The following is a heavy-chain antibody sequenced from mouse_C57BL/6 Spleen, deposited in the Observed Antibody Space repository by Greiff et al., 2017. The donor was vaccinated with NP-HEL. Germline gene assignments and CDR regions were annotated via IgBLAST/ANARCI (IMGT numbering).Heavy chain of an antibody. CDR3: ARNGYGYDWYFDV. Sequence: VKLQESGPGLVQPSQCLSITCTVSGFSLTSYGVHWVRQSPGKGLEWLGVIWSGGSTDYNAAFISRLSISKDNSKSQVFFKMNSLQADDTAIYYCARNGYGYDWYFDVWGTGTTVTVSS. D-gene: IGHD2-2*01. CDR2: IWSGGST. J-gene: IGHJ1*03. V-gene: IGHV2-2*01. CDR1: GFSLTSYG.